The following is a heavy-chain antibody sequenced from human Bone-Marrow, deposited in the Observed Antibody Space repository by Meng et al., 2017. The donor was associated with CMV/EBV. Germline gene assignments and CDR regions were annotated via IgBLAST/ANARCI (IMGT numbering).Heavy chain of an antibody. CDR1: GFTFSYSW. CDR3: ARDRGDY. Sequence: GESLKISCAGSGFTFSYSWMSWVRQAPGKGLEWVANIKQDGSEKYYVDSVKGRFTISRDNAKNSLYLQMNSLRAEDTAVYYCARDRGDYWGQGTLVTVSS. J-gene: IGHJ4*02. V-gene: IGHV3-7*01. D-gene: IGHD1-26*01. CDR2: IKQDGSEK.